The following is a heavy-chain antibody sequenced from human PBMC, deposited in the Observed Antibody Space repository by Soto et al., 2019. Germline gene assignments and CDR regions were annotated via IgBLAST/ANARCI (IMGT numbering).Heavy chain of an antibody. V-gene: IGHV3-49*04. CDR1: GFRFSEHA. CDR2: IRNTPYGGTT. Sequence: SLRLSCNCSGFRFSEHAMTWVRQAPGKGLEWVGFIRNTPYGGTTDYAASVRGRFTISSDDSASIAYLQMNSLKTEDSGLYYCSRGSVGYYGPWGPGTLVTVSS. J-gene: IGHJ5*02. D-gene: IGHD2-2*03. CDR3: SRGSVGYYGP.